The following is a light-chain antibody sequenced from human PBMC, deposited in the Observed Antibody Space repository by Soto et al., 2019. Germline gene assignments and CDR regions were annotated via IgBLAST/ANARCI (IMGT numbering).Light chain of an antibody. Sequence: QSALTQPASVSGSPGQSITISCTGTNSDVGAFNFVFWYQQHPGKAPKLIIYEVSNRPSGVSNRFSGSKSGNTASLTICGLQAEDEADYYCTSYTSTSHYVFGTGTKLTVL. V-gene: IGLV2-14*01. J-gene: IGLJ1*01. CDR3: TSYTSTSHYV. CDR2: EVS. CDR1: NSDVGAFNF.